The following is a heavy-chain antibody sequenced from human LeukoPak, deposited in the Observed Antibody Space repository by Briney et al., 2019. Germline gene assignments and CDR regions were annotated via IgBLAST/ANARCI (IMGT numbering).Heavy chain of an antibody. J-gene: IGHJ6*02. Sequence: SETLSLTCAVYGGSFSGYYWSWIRQPPGKGLEWIGEINHSGSTNYNPSLKSRVTISVDKSKNQFSLKLSSVTAADTAVYYCARGGNTYYGMDVWGQGTTVTVSS. V-gene: IGHV4-34*01. CDR1: GGSFSGYY. CDR3: ARGGNTYYGMDV. CDR2: INHSGST.